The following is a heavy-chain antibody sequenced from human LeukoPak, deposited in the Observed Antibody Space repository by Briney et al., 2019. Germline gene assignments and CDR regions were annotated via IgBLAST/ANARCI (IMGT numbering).Heavy chain of an antibody. V-gene: IGHV3-21*04. D-gene: IGHD3-3*01. J-gene: IGHJ4*02. CDR3: AKSPSITIFGVVTYIDY. CDR2: ISSSSSYI. Sequence: PGGSLRLSCAASGFTFSSYSMNWVRQAPGKGLEWVSSISSSSSYIYYADSVKGRFTISRDNAKNSLYLQMNSLRAEDTAVYYCAKSPSITIFGVVTYIDYWGQGTLVTVSS. CDR1: GFTFSSYS.